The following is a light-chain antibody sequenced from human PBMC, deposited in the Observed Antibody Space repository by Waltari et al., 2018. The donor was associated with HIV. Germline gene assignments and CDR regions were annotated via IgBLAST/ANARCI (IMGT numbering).Light chain of an antibody. CDR1: TEPVGNAHY. Sequence: QTVVTQEPSLPVSPGGSIPLTCSSATEPVGNAHYVNWFKHKPGQPPRPLIYSSTRRHPLTPERFSGSLVGDRAALTLSNVWPEDQADYYCMLFFRTSYLFGGGTKVTVL. CDR3: MLFFRTSYL. V-gene: IGLV7-43*01. J-gene: IGLJ2*01. CDR2: SST.